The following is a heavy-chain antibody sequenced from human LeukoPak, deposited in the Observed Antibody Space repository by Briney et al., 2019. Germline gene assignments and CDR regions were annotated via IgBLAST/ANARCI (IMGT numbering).Heavy chain of an antibody. CDR1: GGSFSGYY. J-gene: IGHJ4*02. CDR2: INHSGST. Sequence: SETLSLTCAVYGGSFSGYYWSWIRQPPGKGLEWIGEINHSGSTNYNPSLKSRVTISVDTSKNQFSLKLSSVTAADTAVYYCARGVAAAGTYLGIWGQETLVTVSS. V-gene: IGHV4-34*01. D-gene: IGHD6-13*01. CDR3: ARGVAAAGTYLGI.